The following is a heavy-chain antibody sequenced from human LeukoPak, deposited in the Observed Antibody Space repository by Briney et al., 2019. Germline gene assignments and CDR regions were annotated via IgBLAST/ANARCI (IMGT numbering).Heavy chain of an antibody. J-gene: IGHJ6*02. CDR1: GYTSIRYY. CDR2: FNPSENGI. D-gene: IGHD1-26*01. CDR3: ARDRNLMYSGSYLGYGMDV. V-gene: IGHV1-46*01. Sequence: ASVKVSCKAAGYTSIRYYMHWVRQAPGQGLEWMGTFNPSENGISYAQKFQGRVTMTRDTSTSTVYMELSSLRSEDTAVYYCARDRNLMYSGSYLGYGMDVWGQGTTVTVSS.